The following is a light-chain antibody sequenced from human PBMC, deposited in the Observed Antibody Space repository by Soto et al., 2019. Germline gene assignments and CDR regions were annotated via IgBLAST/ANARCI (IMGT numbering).Light chain of an antibody. CDR3: QQYNNWPGT. Sequence: EIVLTQSPGTLSVSPGERATLSCRASQSVSSKLAWYQQKHGQAPRLLFYGASTGATGIPARFSGSGSETEFTLFISSLQSEDFAVYYCQQYNNWPGTFGQGTKVDI. J-gene: IGKJ1*01. CDR2: GAS. V-gene: IGKV3-15*01. CDR1: QSVSSK.